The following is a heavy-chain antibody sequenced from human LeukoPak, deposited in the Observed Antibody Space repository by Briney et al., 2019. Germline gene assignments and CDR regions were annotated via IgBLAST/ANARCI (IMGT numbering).Heavy chain of an antibody. Sequence: GASVKVSCKASGYTSTSYDINWVRQATGQGLEWMGWMNPNSGNTGYAQKFQGRVTMTRNTSISTAYMELSSLRSEDTAVYYCARDLAAAGINWFDPWGQGTLVTVSS. CDR3: ARDLAAAGINWFDP. D-gene: IGHD6-13*01. CDR1: GYTSTSYD. J-gene: IGHJ5*02. CDR2: MNPNSGNT. V-gene: IGHV1-8*01.